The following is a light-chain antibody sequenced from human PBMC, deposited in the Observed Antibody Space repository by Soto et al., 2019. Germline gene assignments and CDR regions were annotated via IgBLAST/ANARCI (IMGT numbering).Light chain of an antibody. CDR1: QTVTNN. Sequence: EIVLTQSPGTLSLSPGDRATLSCRASQTVTNNYLAWYQQKPGQAPRLLIYGASPRATGIPGRFSGSGSGTVFTLTISSLQSEDFGVYYCQQYNKWPWTFGRGTKVEIK. J-gene: IGKJ1*01. CDR2: GAS. CDR3: QQYNKWPWT. V-gene: IGKV3-15*01.